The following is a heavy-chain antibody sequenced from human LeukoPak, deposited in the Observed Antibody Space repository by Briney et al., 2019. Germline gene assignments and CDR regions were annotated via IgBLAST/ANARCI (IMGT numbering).Heavy chain of an antibody. CDR3: ATLPPGRGDRLPDY. CDR1: GFTFSTYA. D-gene: IGHD4-17*01. CDR2: ISSSSSTI. J-gene: IGHJ4*02. Sequence: PGGSLRLSCAASGFTFSTYAMSWVRQAPGKGLEWVSYISSSSSTIYYADSVKGRFTISRDNAKNSLYLQMNSLRAEDTAVYYCATLPPGRGDRLPDYWGQGTLVTVSS. V-gene: IGHV3-48*04.